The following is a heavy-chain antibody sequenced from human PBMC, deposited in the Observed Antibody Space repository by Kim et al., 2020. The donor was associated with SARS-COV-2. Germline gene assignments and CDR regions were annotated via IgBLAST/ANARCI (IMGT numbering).Heavy chain of an antibody. Sequence: GGSLRLSCVASGFTFSSYWMHWVRQAPGKGLVWVSRVNNDGSSTSYADSVKGRFTISRDNAKNTLYLQMNSLRAEDTAVYYCANLSTGYGCDRFDYWGQGTLVTVSS. CDR2: VNNDGSST. J-gene: IGHJ4*01. V-gene: IGHV3-74*01. CDR3: ANLSTGYGCDRFDY. D-gene: IGHD2-21*02. CDR1: GFTFSSYW.